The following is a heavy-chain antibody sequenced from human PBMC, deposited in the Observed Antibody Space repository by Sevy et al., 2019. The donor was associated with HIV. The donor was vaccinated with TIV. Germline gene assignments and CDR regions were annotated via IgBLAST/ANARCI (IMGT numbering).Heavy chain of an antibody. D-gene: IGHD4-4*01. CDR1: GDTFSSYA. V-gene: IGHV1-69*13. CDR2: IIPIFGTA. CDR3: ARDTMTTITTMAFDI. J-gene: IGHJ3*02. Sequence: ASVKVSCKASGDTFSSYAISWVRQAPGQGLEWMGGIIPIFGTANYAQKFQGRVTITADESTTTGYMELSSLRSEDTAVYYCARDTMTTITTMAFDIWGQGTMVTVSS.